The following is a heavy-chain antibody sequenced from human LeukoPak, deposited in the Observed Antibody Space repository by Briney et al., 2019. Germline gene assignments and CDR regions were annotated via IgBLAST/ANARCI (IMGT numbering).Heavy chain of an antibody. D-gene: IGHD3-22*01. CDR1: GFTFSSYA. J-gene: IGHJ4*02. V-gene: IGHV3-23*01. CDR3: ARGVWDSRDSFYYFDY. CDR2: ISGSGGST. Sequence: GGSLRLSCAASGFTFSSYAMSWVRQAPGKGLEWVSAISGSGGSTYYADSVKGRFTISRDNSKNTLYLQMNSLRAEDTAVYYCARGVWDSRDSFYYFDYWGQGTLVTVSS.